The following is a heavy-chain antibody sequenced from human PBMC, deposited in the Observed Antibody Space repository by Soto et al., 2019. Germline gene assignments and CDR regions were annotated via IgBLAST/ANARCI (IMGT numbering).Heavy chain of an antibody. CDR1: GGSVSSGSYH. V-gene: IGHV4-61*01. Sequence: SETLSLTCTVSGGSVSSGSYHWSWIRQPPGKGLEWIGYIYYSGSTNYNPSLKSRVTISVDTSKNQFSLKLSSVTAADTAVYYCARVGGAHYFDYWGQGTLVTVSS. CDR3: ARVGGAHYFDY. J-gene: IGHJ4*02. CDR2: IYYSGST. D-gene: IGHD3-16*01.